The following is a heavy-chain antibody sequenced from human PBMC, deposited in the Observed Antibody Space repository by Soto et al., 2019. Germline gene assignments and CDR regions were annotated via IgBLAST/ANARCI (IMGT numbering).Heavy chain of an antibody. CDR2: ISSNGGST. D-gene: IGHD5-18*01. Sequence: GGSLRLSCSASGFTFSSYAMHWVRQAPGKGLEYVSAISSNGGSTYYADSVKGRFTISRDNSKNTLYLQMSSLRAEDTAVYYCVKDQDSYDQDYYYYYGMDVWGQGTTVTVSS. CDR3: VKDQDSYDQDYYYYYGMDV. J-gene: IGHJ6*02. V-gene: IGHV3-64D*08. CDR1: GFTFSSYA.